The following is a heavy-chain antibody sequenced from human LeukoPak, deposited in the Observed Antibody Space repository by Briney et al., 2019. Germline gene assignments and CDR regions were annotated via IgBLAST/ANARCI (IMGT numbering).Heavy chain of an antibody. V-gene: IGHV3-23*01. CDR1: GFTFSYA. D-gene: IGHD1-26*01. Sequence: PGGSLRLSCAASGFTFSYAMSWVRQAPEKGLEWVATISGSGGGTYYADSVKGRFTISRDDSKNTLYLQMNSLRAEDTAVYYCAKDLGRYRNNYFDYWGQGTLVTVSS. CDR2: ISGSGGGT. CDR3: AKDLGRYRNNYFDY. J-gene: IGHJ4*02.